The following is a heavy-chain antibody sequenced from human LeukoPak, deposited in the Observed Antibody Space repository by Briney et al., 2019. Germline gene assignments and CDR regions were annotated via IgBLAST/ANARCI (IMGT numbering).Heavy chain of an antibody. CDR2: ISGSGGST. V-gene: IGHV3-23*01. Sequence: GGSLRLSCAASGFTFSSYAMSWVRRAPGKGLEWVSAISGSGGSTYYADSVKGRFIISRDNSKNTLYLQMNSLRAEDTAVYYCGKDPQNWGWGGVRDFDVFYIGGKGKMVTFSS. CDR1: GFTFSSYA. D-gene: IGHD7-27*01. J-gene: IGHJ3*02. CDR3: GKDPQNWGWGGVRDFDVFYI.